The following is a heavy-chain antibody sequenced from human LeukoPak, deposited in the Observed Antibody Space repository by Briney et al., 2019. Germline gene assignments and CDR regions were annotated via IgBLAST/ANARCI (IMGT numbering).Heavy chain of an antibody. Sequence: GGSLRLSCAASGFTFSSYGMHWVRQAPGKGLEWVAFIRYDGSNKYYADSVKGRFTISRDNSKNTLYLQMNSLRAEDTAVYYCAKDRMVAQRTAPHYFDYWGQGTLVTVSS. V-gene: IGHV3-30*02. CDR3: AKDRMVAQRTAPHYFDY. CDR1: GFTFSSYG. J-gene: IGHJ4*02. CDR2: IRYDGSNK. D-gene: IGHD2-15*01.